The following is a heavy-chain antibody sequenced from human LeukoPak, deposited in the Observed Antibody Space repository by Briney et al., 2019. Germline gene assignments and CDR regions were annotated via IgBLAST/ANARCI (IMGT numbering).Heavy chain of an antibody. D-gene: IGHD5-18*01. CDR2: ISGSGGST. CDR3: AKVGTNGYSYGTVDY. V-gene: IGHV3-23*01. CDR1: GESFSGYY. J-gene: IGHJ4*02. Sequence: LSLTCAVYGESFSGYYWSWVRQAPGKGLEWVSAISGSGGSTYYADSVKGRFTISRDNSKNTLYLQMNSLRAEDTAVYYCAKVGTNGYSYGTVDYWGQGTLVTVSS.